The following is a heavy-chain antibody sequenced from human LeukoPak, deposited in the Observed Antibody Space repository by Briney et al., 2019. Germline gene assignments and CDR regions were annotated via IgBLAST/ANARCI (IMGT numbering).Heavy chain of an antibody. CDR3: ARMRAVAGFDY. CDR1: GFTFSSYA. Sequence: PGGSLRLSCAASGFTFSSYAMHWVRQAPGKGLEWVAVISYDGSNKYYADSVKGRFTISRDNSKNTLYLQMSSLRAEDTAVYYCARMRAVAGFDYWGQGTLVTVSS. CDR2: ISYDGSNK. D-gene: IGHD6-19*01. V-gene: IGHV3-30*04. J-gene: IGHJ4*02.